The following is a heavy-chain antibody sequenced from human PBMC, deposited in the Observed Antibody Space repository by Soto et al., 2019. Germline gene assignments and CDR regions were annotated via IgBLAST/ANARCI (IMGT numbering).Heavy chain of an antibody. CDR2: ISYDGSNK. D-gene: IGHD6-6*01. J-gene: IGHJ3*02. CDR3: ARSRGIAAPPRWVAFDI. CDR1: GFTFSSYA. Sequence: QVQLVESGGGVVQPGRSLRLSCAASGFTFSSYAMHWVRQAPGKGREWVAVISYDGSNKYYADSVKGRFTISRDNSKNTLYLQMNSLRAEDTAVYYCARSRGIAAPPRWVAFDIWGQGTMVTVSS. V-gene: IGHV3-30-3*01.